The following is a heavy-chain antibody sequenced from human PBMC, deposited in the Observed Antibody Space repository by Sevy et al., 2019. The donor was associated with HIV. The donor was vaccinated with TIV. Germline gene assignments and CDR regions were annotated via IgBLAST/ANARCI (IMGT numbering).Heavy chain of an antibody. J-gene: IGHJ6*02. Sequence: GGSLRLSCAASVFTFSDYYMSWIRQAPGKGLEWVSYISSSGSTIYYADSVKGRFTISRDNAKNSLYLQMNSLRAEDTAVYYCASGIVAAAGTHYYYGMDVWGQGTTVTVSS. V-gene: IGHV3-11*01. CDR1: VFTFSDYY. D-gene: IGHD6-13*01. CDR3: ASGIVAAAGTHYYYGMDV. CDR2: ISSSGSTI.